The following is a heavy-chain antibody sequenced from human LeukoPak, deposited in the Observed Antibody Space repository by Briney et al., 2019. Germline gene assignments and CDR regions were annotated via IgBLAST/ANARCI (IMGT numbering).Heavy chain of an antibody. CDR1: GYTFTSYG. CDR2: ISGYNGNT. D-gene: IGHD2-15*01. CDR3: ARDLGRRCSGGRCYCYYNYMDV. J-gene: IGHJ6*03. V-gene: IGHV1-18*01. Sequence: ASVKVSCKASGYTFTSYGISWVRQAPGQGLEWMGWISGYNGNTNYAQKLQGRVTMTTDTSTSTAYMELRSLRSDDTAVYYCARDLGRRCSGGRCYCYYNYMDVWGKGTTVTISS.